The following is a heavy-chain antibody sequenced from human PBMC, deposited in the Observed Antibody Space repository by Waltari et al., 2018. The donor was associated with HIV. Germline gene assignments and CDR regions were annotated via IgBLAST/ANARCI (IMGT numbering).Heavy chain of an antibody. D-gene: IGHD3-16*01. V-gene: IGHV4-39*01. J-gene: IGHJ4*02. Sequence: QLQLQESGPGLVKPSETLSLTCSVSGDSISSSSYYWGWVRQPPGKGLEWIGSSFYTGSTYYNPSLKSRVTISVDTSRNRFSLKRSSVTAADTAVYYCARHGRMGGGTHRRYFDYWGQGTLVTVSS. CDR1: GDSISSSSYY. CDR2: SFYTGST. CDR3: ARHGRMGGGTHRRYFDY.